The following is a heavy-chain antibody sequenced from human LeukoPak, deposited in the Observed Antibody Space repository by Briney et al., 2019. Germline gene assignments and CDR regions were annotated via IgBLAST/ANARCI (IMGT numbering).Heavy chain of an antibody. Sequence: SVKVSCKASGGTFSSYAISWVRQAPGQGLEWMGGIIPISGTANYAQKFQGRVTITADESTSTAYMELSSLRSEDTAVYYCARDLAVAGTDTIFDYWGQGTLVTVSS. D-gene: IGHD6-19*01. CDR2: IIPISGTA. J-gene: IGHJ4*02. V-gene: IGHV1-69*13. CDR1: GGTFSSYA. CDR3: ARDLAVAGTDTIFDY.